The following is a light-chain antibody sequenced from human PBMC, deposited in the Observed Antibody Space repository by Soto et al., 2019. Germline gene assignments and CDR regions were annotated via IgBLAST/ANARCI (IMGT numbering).Light chain of an antibody. CDR1: SNDVGAYDY. Sequence: QLVLTQPASVSGSPGQSITISCTGTSNDVGAYDYVSWYQQHPGKPPKLMIFEVRNRPSGVSSRFSGSRSGNTASLTISGLQAEDEADYYCSSYTTMSTKVFGTGTKLTVL. CDR3: SSYTTMSTKV. J-gene: IGLJ1*01. CDR2: EVR. V-gene: IGLV2-14*01.